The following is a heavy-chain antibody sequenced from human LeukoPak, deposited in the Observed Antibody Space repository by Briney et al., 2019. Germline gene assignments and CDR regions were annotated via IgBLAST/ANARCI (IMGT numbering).Heavy chain of an antibody. J-gene: IGHJ5*02. CDR1: GGSISSSSYY. V-gene: IGHV4-39*01. CDR2: IYYSGST. Sequence: NPSETLSLTCTVSGGSISSSSYYWGWIRQPPGKGLEWIGSIYYSGSTYYNPSLKSRVTISVDTSKNQFSLKLSSVTAADTAVCYCARHSRIAAAGRAFNWFDPWGQGTLVTVSS. D-gene: IGHD6-13*01. CDR3: ARHSRIAAAGRAFNWFDP.